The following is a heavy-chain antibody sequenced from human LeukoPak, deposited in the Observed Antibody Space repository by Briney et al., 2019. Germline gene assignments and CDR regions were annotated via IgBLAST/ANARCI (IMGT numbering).Heavy chain of an antibody. Sequence: SETLPLTCAVYGGSFSGYYWSWIRQPPGKGLEWIGEINHSGSTNYNPSLKSRVTISVDTSKNQFSLKLSSVTAADTAVYYCARGPCGGDCYSSPLNWSDPWGQGTLVTVSS. CDR1: GGSFSGYY. CDR2: INHSGST. D-gene: IGHD2-21*02. V-gene: IGHV4-34*01. J-gene: IGHJ5*02. CDR3: ARGPCGGDCYSSPLNWSDP.